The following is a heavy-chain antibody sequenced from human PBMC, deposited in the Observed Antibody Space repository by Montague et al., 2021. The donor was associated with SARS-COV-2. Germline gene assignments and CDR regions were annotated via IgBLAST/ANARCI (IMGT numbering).Heavy chain of an antibody. J-gene: IGHJ4*02. D-gene: IGHD2-2*01. CDR1: GDSISGFY. V-gene: IGHV4-59*01. Sequence: SETLSLTCTVSGDSISGFYWSWIRQSPGKGLEWIGYIYYTWSTNSCPHLNSRISMSVDTFRNELSLKLSSVTAADTALYYCARVTTSGFDYWGQGILVTVSS. CDR2: IYYTWST. CDR3: ARVTTSGFDY.